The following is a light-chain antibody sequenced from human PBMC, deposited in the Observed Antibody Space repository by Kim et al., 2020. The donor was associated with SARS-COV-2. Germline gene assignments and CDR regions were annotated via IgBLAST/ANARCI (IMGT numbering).Light chain of an antibody. CDR2: GAS. CDR1: QSVSSN. Sequence: VSPGERATLSCRASQSVSSNLAWYQQKPGQAPRLLIYGASTRATGIPARFSGSGSGTEFTHTISSLQSEDFAVYYCQHYNNWPYTFGQGTKLEIK. CDR3: QHYNNWPYT. V-gene: IGKV3-15*01. J-gene: IGKJ2*01.